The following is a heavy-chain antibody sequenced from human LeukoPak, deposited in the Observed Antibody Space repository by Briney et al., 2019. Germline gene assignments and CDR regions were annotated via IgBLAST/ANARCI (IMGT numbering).Heavy chain of an antibody. CDR2: ISSSGTTI. CDR3: ARAGYCSGGSCYTTFDY. CDR1: GFTFSSYE. J-gene: IGHJ4*02. V-gene: IGHV3-48*03. Sequence: PGGSLRLSCAASGFTFSSYEMNWVRQAPGKGLEWVSYISSSGTTIHYADSVKGRFTISRDNAKNSLYLQMNSLRAEDTAVYYCARAGYCSGGSCYTTFDYWGQGTLVTVSS. D-gene: IGHD2-15*01.